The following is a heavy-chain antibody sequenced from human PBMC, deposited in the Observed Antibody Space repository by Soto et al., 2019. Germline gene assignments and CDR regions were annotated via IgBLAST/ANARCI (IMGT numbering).Heavy chain of an antibody. D-gene: IGHD2-21*02. V-gene: IGHV4-34*01. CDR3: AKYCGGDCYPFSYGMDV. CDR1: GGSFSGYY. CDR2: INHSGST. Sequence: QVQLQQWGAGLLKPSETLSLTCAVYGGSFSGYYWSWIRQPPGKGLEWIGEINHSGSTNYNPSLKSRVTISVDTPKNQFSLKLSSVTAADTAVYYCAKYCGGDCYPFSYGMDVWGQGTTVTVSS. J-gene: IGHJ6*02.